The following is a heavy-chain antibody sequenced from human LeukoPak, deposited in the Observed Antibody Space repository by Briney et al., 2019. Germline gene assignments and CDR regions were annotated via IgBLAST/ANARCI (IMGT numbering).Heavy chain of an antibody. Sequence: SETLSLTCTVSGGSISGSSYYWGWIRQPPGKGLEWIGSIYYSGSTYYNPSLKSRVTISVDTSKNQFSLKLSSVTAADTAVYYCARAPDSFLEWLLPTEQYYFDYWGQGTLVTVSS. CDR3: ARAPDSFLEWLLPTEQYYFDY. V-gene: IGHV4-39*07. CDR1: GGSISGSSYY. D-gene: IGHD3-3*01. J-gene: IGHJ4*02. CDR2: IYYSGST.